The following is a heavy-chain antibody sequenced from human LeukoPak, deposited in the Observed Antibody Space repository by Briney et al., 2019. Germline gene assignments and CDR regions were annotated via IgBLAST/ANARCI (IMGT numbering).Heavy chain of an antibody. J-gene: IGHJ3*02. D-gene: IGHD7-27*01. CDR1: GGSFSGYY. V-gene: IGHV4-34*01. Sequence: SETLSLTCAVYGGSFSGYYWSWIRQPPGKGLEWIGEINHSGSTNYNPSLKSRVTISVDTSKNQFSLKLSSVTAADTAVYYCASPTGEDAFDIWGQGTMVTVSS. CDR3: ASPTGEDAFDI. CDR2: INHSGST.